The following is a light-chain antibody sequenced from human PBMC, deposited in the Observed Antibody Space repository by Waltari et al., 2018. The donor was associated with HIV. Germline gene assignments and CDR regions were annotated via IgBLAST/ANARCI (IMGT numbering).Light chain of an antibody. Sequence: SSELTQDPAVSVALGQTVRITCQGDSLRSYYASWYQQKPGLSPVLVIYGKTNRPSVIPDRFSGSSSVNTASLTIAGAQAEDEADYYCNSRDSSGNHRVVFGGGTKLTVL. V-gene: IGLV3-19*01. CDR2: GKT. CDR1: SLRSYY. CDR3: NSRDSSGNHRVV. J-gene: IGLJ2*01.